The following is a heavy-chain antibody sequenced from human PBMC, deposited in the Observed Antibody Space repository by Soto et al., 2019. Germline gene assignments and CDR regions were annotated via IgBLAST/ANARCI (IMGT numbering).Heavy chain of an antibody. CDR3: IRDKGVADY. Sequence: SLRLSCTTSGFTFGDHTMSWIRQAPGKGLEWVGFIRSKPYGGTTEYAASVKGRFTISRDDSKSIAYLQMNSLKTEDTAVYYCIRDKGVADYWGRGTLVTVSS. J-gene: IGHJ4*02. CDR2: IRSKPYGGTT. CDR1: GFTFGDHT. V-gene: IGHV3-49*03. D-gene: IGHD2-15*01.